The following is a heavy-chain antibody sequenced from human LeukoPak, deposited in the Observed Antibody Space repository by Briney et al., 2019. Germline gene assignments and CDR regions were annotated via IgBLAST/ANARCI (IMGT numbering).Heavy chain of an antibody. CDR2: IYPGDSDT. Sequence: GESLKISCKGSGYIFTSYWIGWVRQMPEKGLEWMGIIYPGDSDTRYSPSFQGQVTISADKSISTDYLQWSSLKASDTAMYYCARLYSNYGFGSGYFDLWGRGTLVTVSS. CDR1: GYIFTSYW. D-gene: IGHD4-11*01. CDR3: ARLYSNYGFGSGYFDL. J-gene: IGHJ2*01. V-gene: IGHV5-51*01.